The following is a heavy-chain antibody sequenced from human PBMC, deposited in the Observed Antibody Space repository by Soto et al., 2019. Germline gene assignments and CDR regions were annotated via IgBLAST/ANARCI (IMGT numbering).Heavy chain of an antibody. V-gene: IGHV3-23*01. D-gene: IGHD3-10*01. CDR3: VKNSGWFNT. Sequence: QLLQSGGGLVQPGGSLTLSCADSGFTFGTTDMSWVRQAPGGGLEWVSTIDGSGGITYYADSVKGRFTISRDNSSNTVYLQMNSLRCDDTALYYCVKNSGWFNTWGQGALVTVSS. CDR2: IDGSGGIT. J-gene: IGHJ5*02. CDR1: GFTFGTTD.